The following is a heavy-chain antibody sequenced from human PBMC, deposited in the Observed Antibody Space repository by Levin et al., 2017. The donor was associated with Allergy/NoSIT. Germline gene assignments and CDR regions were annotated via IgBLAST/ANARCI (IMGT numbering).Heavy chain of an antibody. Sequence: PGGSLRLSCAASGFTFSSYAMHWVRQAPGKGLEWVAVISYDGSNKYYADSVKGRFTISRDNSKNTLYLQMNSLRAEDTAVYYCAKVLAFWSGYYFYYFDYWGQGTLVTVSS. CDR2: ISYDGSNK. CDR1: GFTFSSYA. J-gene: IGHJ4*02. CDR3: AKVLAFWSGYYFYYFDY. V-gene: IGHV3-30-3*01. D-gene: IGHD3-3*01.